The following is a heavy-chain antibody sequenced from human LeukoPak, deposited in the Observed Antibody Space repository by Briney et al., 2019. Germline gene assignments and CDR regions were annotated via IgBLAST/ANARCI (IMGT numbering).Heavy chain of an antibody. Sequence: GGSLRLSCAASGFTFSSYGMHWVRQAPGKGLEWVAVISYDGGNKYYADSVEGRFTISRDNSKNTLYLQMNSLRAEDTAVYYCAKDIGSIDYYYGMDVWGQGTTVTVSS. D-gene: IGHD2-15*01. CDR1: GFTFSSYG. CDR3: AKDIGSIDYYYGMDV. J-gene: IGHJ6*02. V-gene: IGHV3-30*18. CDR2: ISYDGGNK.